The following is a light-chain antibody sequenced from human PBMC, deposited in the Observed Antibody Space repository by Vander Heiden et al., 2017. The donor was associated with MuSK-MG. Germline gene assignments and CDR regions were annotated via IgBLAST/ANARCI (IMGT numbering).Light chain of an antibody. CDR3: SSYTSTSTYV. CDR1: SSDVGGYNY. V-gene: IGLV2-14*01. Sequence: QSALTQPASVSGSPGQSITVSCTGTSSDVGGYNYVSWYQQHPGKAPKLMIYEVSSRPSGVSSRFSASKSGNTASLTISGLQAEDEADYYCSSYTSTSTYVFGTGTTVTVL. J-gene: IGLJ1*01. CDR2: EVS.